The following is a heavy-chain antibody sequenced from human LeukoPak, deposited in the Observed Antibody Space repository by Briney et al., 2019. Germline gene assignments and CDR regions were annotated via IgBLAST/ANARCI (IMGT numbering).Heavy chain of an antibody. CDR1: GFIFENFG. CDR2: INWNSGNI. V-gene: IGHV3-9*01. D-gene: IGHD1-26*01. J-gene: IGHJ5*02. Sequence: PGGSLRLSCSASGFIFENFGMHWVRQAPGKGLEWVSGINWNSGNIIYADYAKGRFTISRDNAKKSIYLQMNSLRIEDTALYYCVKGDWLDNWGQGTLVTVSS. CDR3: VKGDWLDN.